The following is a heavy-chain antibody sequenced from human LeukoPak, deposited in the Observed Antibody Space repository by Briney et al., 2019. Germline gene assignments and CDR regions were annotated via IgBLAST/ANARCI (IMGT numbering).Heavy chain of an antibody. CDR3: AKAGGRGGSGPYYMDV. V-gene: IGHV3-30*02. D-gene: IGHD3-3*01. CDR2: IRYDGSNK. Sequence: PGGSLRLSCAASGFTFSSYGMHWVRQAPGKGLEWVAFIRYDGSNKYYADSVKGRFTISRDNSKNTLYLQMNSLRAEDTAVYYCAKAGGRGGSGPYYMDVWGKGTTVTVSS. J-gene: IGHJ6*03. CDR1: GFTFSSYG.